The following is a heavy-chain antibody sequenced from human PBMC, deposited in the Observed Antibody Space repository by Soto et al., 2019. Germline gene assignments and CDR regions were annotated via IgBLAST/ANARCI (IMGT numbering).Heavy chain of an antibody. Sequence: ASVKVSCKASGYTFTSYGISWVRQAPGQGLEWMGWISAYNGNTNYAQKLQGRVTMTTDTSTSTAYMELRSLRSDDTAVYYCARVHFDWLSYHNWFDPWGQGTLVTVSS. CDR2: ISAYNGNT. D-gene: IGHD3-9*01. V-gene: IGHV1-18*01. CDR3: ARVHFDWLSYHNWFDP. CDR1: GYTFTSYG. J-gene: IGHJ5*02.